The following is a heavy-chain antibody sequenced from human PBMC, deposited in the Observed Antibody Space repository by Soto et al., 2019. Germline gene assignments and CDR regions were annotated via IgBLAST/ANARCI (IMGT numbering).Heavy chain of an antibody. CDR1: GGTFSGYY. CDR3: AIGGGSGSYKY. D-gene: IGHD3-10*01. Sequence: SETLSLTCAVYGGTFSGYYWSWIRQPPGKGLEWIGEINHSGSTNYNPSLKSRVTISVDTSKNQFSLKLSSVTAADTAVYYCAIGGGSGSYKYWGRGTLVTVSS. V-gene: IGHV4-34*08. J-gene: IGHJ4*02. CDR2: INHSGST.